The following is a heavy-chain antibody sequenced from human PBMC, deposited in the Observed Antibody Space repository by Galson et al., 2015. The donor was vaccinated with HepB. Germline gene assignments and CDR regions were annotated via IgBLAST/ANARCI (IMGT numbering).Heavy chain of an antibody. J-gene: IGHJ4*02. D-gene: IGHD3-9*01. CDR3: TRDPGLRYFDWLCDY. CDR2: IRSKAYGGTT. CDR1: GFTFGDYA. V-gene: IGHV3-49*04. Sequence: SLRLSCAASGFTFGDYAMSWVRQAPGKGLEWVGFIRSKAYGGTTEYAASVKGRFTISRDDSKSIAYLQMNSLKTEDTAVYYCTRDPGLRYFDWLCDYWGQGTLVTVSS.